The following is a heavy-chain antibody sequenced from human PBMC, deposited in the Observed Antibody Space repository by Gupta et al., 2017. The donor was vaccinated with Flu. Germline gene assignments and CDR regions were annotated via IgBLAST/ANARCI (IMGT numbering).Heavy chain of an antibody. CDR3: ARNSGQGELNP. Sequence: QVQLVQSGAVEKKPGASIKGSCKTSGYIFADYAIHCLRQAPGQRLEWLGWIRSGHCTTNYSPKFQGRVTFSRDASANTAYIDLRSLRSEDTAVYYCARNSGQGELNPWGQGTRVTVSS. CDR2: IRSGHCTT. CDR1: GYIFADYA. V-gene: IGHV1-3*04. D-gene: IGHD2-21*01. J-gene: IGHJ5*02.